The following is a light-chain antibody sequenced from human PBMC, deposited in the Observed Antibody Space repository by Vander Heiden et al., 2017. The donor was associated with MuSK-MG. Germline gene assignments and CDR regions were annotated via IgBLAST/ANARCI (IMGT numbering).Light chain of an antibody. J-gene: IGKJ2*01. V-gene: IGKV1-39*01. CDR2: ATS. CDR3: QQSFSSYT. CDR1: ESIRRY. Sequence: DILMTQSPSSLSASVGDRVTITCRASESIRRYFNWYQYKPGKAPQLLIYATSSLQNGVPSRFSGSGSETDFTLTSTALRPEDFATYYCQQSFSSYTFGPGTKVQIK.